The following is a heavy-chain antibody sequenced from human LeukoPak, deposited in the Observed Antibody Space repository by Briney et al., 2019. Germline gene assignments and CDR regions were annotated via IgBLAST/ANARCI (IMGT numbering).Heavy chain of an antibody. CDR1: GGSISSYY. V-gene: IGHV4-59*01. J-gene: IGHJ5*02. CDR3: ARALSIAAAGTGWFDP. Sequence: PSETLSLTCTVSGGSISSYYWSWIRQPPGKGLEWIGYIYYSGSTKYNPSLKSRVTISVHTSKNQFSLKLSSVTAADTAVYYCARALSIAAAGTGWFDPWGQGTLVTVSS. CDR2: IYYSGST. D-gene: IGHD6-13*01.